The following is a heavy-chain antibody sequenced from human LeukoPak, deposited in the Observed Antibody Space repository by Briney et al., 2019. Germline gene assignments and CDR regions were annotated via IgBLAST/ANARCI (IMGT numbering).Heavy chain of an antibody. D-gene: IGHD1-1*01. CDR1: GFTFDDYA. J-gene: IGHJ4*02. Sequence: PGRSLRLSCAASGFTFDDYAMHWVRQAPGKGLEWVSGISWNSGSIGYADSVKGRFTISRDNAKNSLYLQMNSLRAEDTAFYYCAKDILLEGSSGFDYWGQGTLVTVSS. V-gene: IGHV3-9*01. CDR2: ISWNSGSI. CDR3: AKDILLEGSSGFDY.